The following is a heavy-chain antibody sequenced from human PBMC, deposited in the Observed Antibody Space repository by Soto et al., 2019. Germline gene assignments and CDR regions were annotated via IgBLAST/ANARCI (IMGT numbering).Heavy chain of an antibody. CDR2: ISPSGGST. Sequence: QVQLVQSGAEVKKPAASVKISCKASGYTFSTYYMHWVRQAPGQGLEWMAIISPSGGSTTYPQKFQGRVTMTRDTSTGTVYMELSSLRSEDTAVYYCVRSAHQRENYYGLDVWGQGTTVTVSS. CDR3: VRSAHQRENYYGLDV. V-gene: IGHV1-46*01. CDR1: GYTFSTYY. D-gene: IGHD1-26*01. J-gene: IGHJ6*02.